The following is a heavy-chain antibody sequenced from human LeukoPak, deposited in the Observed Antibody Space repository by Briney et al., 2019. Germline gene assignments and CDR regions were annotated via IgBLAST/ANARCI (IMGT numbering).Heavy chain of an antibody. V-gene: IGHV3-15*01. CDR2: IKSKIDGETT. Sequence: GGSLRLSCAASGFTFSNAWMSWVRQAPGKGLEWVGRIKSKIDGETTDYAAPVKGRFTISRDDSRNTLYLQMNSLKTEDTAVYYCTTDAGYSSRWYNYWGQGTLVTVSS. CDR1: GFTFSNAW. J-gene: IGHJ4*02. D-gene: IGHD6-13*01. CDR3: TTDAGYSSRWYNY.